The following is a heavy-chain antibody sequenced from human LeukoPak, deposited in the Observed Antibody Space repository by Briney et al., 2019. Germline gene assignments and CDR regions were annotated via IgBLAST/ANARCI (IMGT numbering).Heavy chain of an antibody. V-gene: IGHV4-59*01. D-gene: IGHD6-6*01. CDR3: ARGSSSHYYYYMDV. CDR2: IYYSGST. Sequence: KASETLSLTCTVSGGSISSYCWSWIRQPPGKGLEWIGYIYYSGSTNYNPSLKSRVAISVDTSKNQFSLKLSSVTAADTAVYYCARGSSSHYYYYMDVWGKGTTVTVSS. CDR1: GGSISSYC. J-gene: IGHJ6*03.